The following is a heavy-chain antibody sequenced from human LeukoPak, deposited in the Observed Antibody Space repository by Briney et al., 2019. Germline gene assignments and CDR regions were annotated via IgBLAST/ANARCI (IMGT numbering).Heavy chain of an antibody. D-gene: IGHD1-14*01. CDR1: GYTFSSYA. CDR2: ISADNGNT. CDR3: ARGTMIPQYFHY. V-gene: IGHV1-18*01. J-gene: IGHJ1*01. Sequence: ASVKVSCKASGYTFSSYAISWVRQAPGQGLEWMGWISADNGNTNYAQKLRGRVTMTTDTYTSTAYMELRSLRSDDTALYYCARGTMIPQYFHYWGQGTLVTVSS.